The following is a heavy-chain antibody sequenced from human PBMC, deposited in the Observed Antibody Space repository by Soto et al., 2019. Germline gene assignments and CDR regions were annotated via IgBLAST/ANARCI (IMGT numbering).Heavy chain of an antibody. CDR3: ARGKSWVQLDWFSYYYYGMDV. Sequence: PSETLSLTCTVSGDTISAYSWSWVRQPPGKGLEWIGEINHSGSTNYNPSLKSRVTISVDTSKNQFSLKLSSVTAADTAVYYCARGKSWVQLDWFSYYYYGMDVWGQGTTVTVSS. D-gene: IGHD3-9*01. J-gene: IGHJ6*02. CDR2: INHSGST. CDR1: GDTISAYS. V-gene: IGHV4-34*01.